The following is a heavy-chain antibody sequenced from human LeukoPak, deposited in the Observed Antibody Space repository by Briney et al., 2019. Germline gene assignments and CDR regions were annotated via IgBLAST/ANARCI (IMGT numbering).Heavy chain of an antibody. J-gene: IGHJ4*02. D-gene: IGHD3-10*01. Sequence: GGSLRLSCAASGLTFSNYAMIWVRQASGKGLEGVSSISGSGDATYYADSVKGRFTISRDNSKNTLYLQMNSLRAEDTAVYYCAKAEGYYYGSGSSWGQGTLVTVSS. CDR1: GLTFSNYA. V-gene: IGHV3-23*01. CDR3: AKAEGYYYGSGSS. CDR2: ISGSGDAT.